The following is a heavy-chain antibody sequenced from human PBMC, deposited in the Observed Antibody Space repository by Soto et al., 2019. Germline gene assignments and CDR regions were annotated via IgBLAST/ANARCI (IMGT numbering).Heavy chain of an antibody. CDR2: IDYNERS. J-gene: IGHJ5*02. CDR1: GGSISGGGYY. Sequence: SETLSLTCTVFGGSISGGGYYWMWIRQHPGKGLEWIGHIDYNERSYYNPSLKSRVTISIDTSKNRFSLKLDSVTAADTAVYYCARDPLFGWFDPWGQGTRVTVSS. D-gene: IGHD3-16*01. V-gene: IGHV4-31*03. CDR3: ARDPLFGWFDP.